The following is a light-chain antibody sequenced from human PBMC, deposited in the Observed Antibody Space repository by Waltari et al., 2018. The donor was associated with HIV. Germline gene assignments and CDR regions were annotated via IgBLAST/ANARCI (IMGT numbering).Light chain of an antibody. V-gene: IGLV4-69*01. CDR2: LNSDGSH. J-gene: IGLJ3*02. Sequence: QLVLTQSPSASASLGASVQLTCTLSSGQSSYAIACHQQQPEKGPRYLMKLNSDGSHSKGDGIPVRLSGSSCGAERYLTIASLQSEDESDYYCQTWGTGVWVFGGGTKLTV. CDR3: QTWGTGVWV. CDR1: SGQSSYA.